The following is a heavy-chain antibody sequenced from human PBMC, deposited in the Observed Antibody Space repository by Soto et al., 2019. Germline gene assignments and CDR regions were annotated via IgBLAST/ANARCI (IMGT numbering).Heavy chain of an antibody. CDR1: GGFLSDYH. J-gene: IGHJ4*02. D-gene: IGHD2-15*01. Sequence: SETLSLTCAVYGGFLSDYHWSWVRQAPGKGPEWIGEINDSGATNYNPTLKSRVTISIDTSKRQFFLKLSSVTAGDTAVYYFTGGGGGPARYWGQGTPVTVSS. CDR2: INDSGAT. CDR3: TGGGGGPARY. V-gene: IGHV4-34*01.